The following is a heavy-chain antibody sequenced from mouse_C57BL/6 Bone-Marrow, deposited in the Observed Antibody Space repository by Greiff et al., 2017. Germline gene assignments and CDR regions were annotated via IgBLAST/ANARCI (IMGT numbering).Heavy chain of an antibody. CDR2: INPSSGYT. Sequence: QVQLQQPGAELARPGASVKMSCKASGYTFTSYTMHWVKQRPGQGLEWIGYINPSSGYTKYNQKFKDKATLTADKSSSTAYMQLSSLTSEDSAVYYCARARNAYGYLAWFAYWGQGTLVTVSA. CDR3: ARARNAYGYLAWFAY. CDR1: GYTFTSYT. V-gene: IGHV1-4*01. J-gene: IGHJ3*01. D-gene: IGHD2-2*01.